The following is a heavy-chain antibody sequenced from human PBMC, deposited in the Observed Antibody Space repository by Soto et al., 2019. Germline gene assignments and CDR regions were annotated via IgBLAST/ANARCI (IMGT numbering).Heavy chain of an antibody. D-gene: IGHD2-8*01. CDR3: ATQAGHCTNGVCYTFAYCYTDV. CDR1: GYTLTELS. Sequence: VASVKVSCKVSGYTLTELSMHWVRQAPGKGLEWIGGFDPEDGETIYAQKFQGRVTMTEDTSTDTAYMELSSLRSEDTAVYYCATQAGHCTNGVCYTFAYCYTDVWGKGTTVTVFS. J-gene: IGHJ6*03. CDR2: FDPEDGET. V-gene: IGHV1-24*01.